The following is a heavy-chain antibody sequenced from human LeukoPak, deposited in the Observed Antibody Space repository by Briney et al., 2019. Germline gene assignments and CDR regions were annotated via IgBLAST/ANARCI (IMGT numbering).Heavy chain of an antibody. CDR1: GFTFSSYW. CDR3: ATNTQIEAQNWFDP. Sequence: GGSLRLSCAASGFTFSSYWMSWVRQAPGKGLEWVANIKQDGSEKYYVDSVKGRFTISRDNAKNSLYLQMNSLRAEDTAVYYCATNTQIEAQNWFDPWGQGTPVTVSS. CDR2: IKQDGSEK. D-gene: IGHD6-6*01. J-gene: IGHJ5*02. V-gene: IGHV3-7*01.